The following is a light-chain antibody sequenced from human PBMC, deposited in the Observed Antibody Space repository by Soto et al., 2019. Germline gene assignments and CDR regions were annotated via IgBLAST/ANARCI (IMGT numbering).Light chain of an antibody. Sequence: EIVLTQSPGTLSLSPGERATLSCRASQSVSSSFLAWYQQKPGQAPRLLIYGASNRATGIPDRFSGSGSGTDFTLTISRLEPEDFAVYYCQHYVTSPWAFGQGTKV. V-gene: IGKV3-20*01. CDR1: QSVSSSF. CDR3: QHYVTSPWA. J-gene: IGKJ1*01. CDR2: GAS.